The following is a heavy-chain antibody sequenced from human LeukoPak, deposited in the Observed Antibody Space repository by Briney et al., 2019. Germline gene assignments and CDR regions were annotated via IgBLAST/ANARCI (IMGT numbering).Heavy chain of an antibody. V-gene: IGHV1-18*01. D-gene: IGHD3-10*01. CDR1: GYTFTSYG. CDR3: ARTPALLSAFDI. CDR2: ISAYNGNT. J-gene: IGHJ3*02. Sequence: ASVKVSCKASGYTFTSYGISWVRQAPGQGLEWMGWISAYNGNTNYAQKLQGRVTMSTDTSTSTAYMELRSLRSDDTAVYYCARTPALLSAFDIWGQGTMVTVSS.